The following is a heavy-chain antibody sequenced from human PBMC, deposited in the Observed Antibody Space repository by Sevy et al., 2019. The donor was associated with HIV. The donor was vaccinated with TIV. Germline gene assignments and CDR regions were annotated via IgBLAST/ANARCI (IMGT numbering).Heavy chain of an antibody. CDR3: AKDRSVGIAARPGWFDP. CDR1: GFTFSSYG. J-gene: IGHJ5*02. CDR2: ISYDGSNK. Sequence: GGALRLSCAASGFTFSSYGMHWVRQAPGKGLEWVAVISYDGSNKYYADSVKGRFTISRDNSKNTLYLQMNSLRAEDTAVYYCAKDRSVGIAARPGWFDPWGQGTLVTVSS. V-gene: IGHV3-30*18. D-gene: IGHD6-6*01.